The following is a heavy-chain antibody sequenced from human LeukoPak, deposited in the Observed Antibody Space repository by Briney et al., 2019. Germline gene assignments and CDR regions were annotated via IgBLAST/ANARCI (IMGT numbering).Heavy chain of an antibody. D-gene: IGHD3-10*01. J-gene: IGHJ4*02. Sequence: ASVKVSCKASGYAFTKYAMHWVRQAPGQRLEWMGWTNAGNGNTKYSQEFQGRVTITRDTSASTAYMELSSLRSEDMAVYYCARSLRGVIITPIVYFDYWGQGTLVTVSS. V-gene: IGHV1-3*02. CDR1: GYAFTKYA. CDR2: TNAGNGNT. CDR3: ARSLRGVIITPIVYFDY.